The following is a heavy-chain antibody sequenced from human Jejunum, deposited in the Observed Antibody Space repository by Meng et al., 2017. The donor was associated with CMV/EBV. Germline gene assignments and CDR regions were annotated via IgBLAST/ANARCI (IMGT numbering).Heavy chain of an antibody. CDR2: IYWDDDK. CDR3: ALFTRSWFDP. D-gene: IGHD2-2*01. J-gene: IGHJ5*02. CDR1: GFSLSTSEVG. Sequence: QINLQESGPTLVKPTQTLTLTCTFSGFSLSTSEVGVGWIRQPPGKALEWLAVIYWDDDKRYSPSLKSRLTITKDTSKNQVVLTLTNMDPVDTATYYCALFTRSWFDPWGQGTLVTVSS. V-gene: IGHV2-5*02.